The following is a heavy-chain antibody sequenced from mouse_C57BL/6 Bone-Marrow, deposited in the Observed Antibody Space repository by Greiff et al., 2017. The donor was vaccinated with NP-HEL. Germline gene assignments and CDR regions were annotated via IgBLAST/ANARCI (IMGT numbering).Heavy chain of an antibody. Sequence: EVKLMESGPELVKPGASVKISCKASGYSFTDYNMNWVKQSNGKSLEWIGVINPNYGTTSYNQKFKGKATLTVDQSSSTAYMQLNSLTSEDSAVYYCARPLHYYGSSPLDFDVWGTGTTVTVSS. CDR2: INPNYGTT. CDR1: GYSFTDYN. J-gene: IGHJ1*03. D-gene: IGHD1-1*01. CDR3: ARPLHYYGSSPLDFDV. V-gene: IGHV1-39*01.